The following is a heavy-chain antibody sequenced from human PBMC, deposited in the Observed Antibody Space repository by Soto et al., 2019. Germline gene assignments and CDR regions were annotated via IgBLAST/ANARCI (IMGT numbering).Heavy chain of an antibody. CDR1: GYTFTSYG. Sequence: GASVKVSCKASGYTFTSYGISWVRQAPGQGLEWMGWISAYNGNTNYAQKLQGRVNMTTDTSTSTAYMELRSLRSDDTAVYFCARDRYCSSTSCYSLVYYYYGMDVWGQGTTVTVSS. CDR2: ISAYNGNT. J-gene: IGHJ6*02. D-gene: IGHD2-2*01. CDR3: ARDRYCSSTSCYSLVYYYYGMDV. V-gene: IGHV1-18*01.